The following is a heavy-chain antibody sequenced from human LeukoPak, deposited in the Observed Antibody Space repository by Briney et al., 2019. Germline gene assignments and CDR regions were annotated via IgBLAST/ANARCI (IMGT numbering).Heavy chain of an antibody. Sequence: GGSLRLSCAASGLTVSSNCMSWVRQAPGKGLEWVSVIYSGGSTYYADSVKGRFTISRDNSKNTLYLQMNSLRAEDTAVYYCAREGIQLWLRGAFDIWGQGTMVTVSS. V-gene: IGHV3-53*01. CDR3: AREGIQLWLRGAFDI. CDR1: GLTVSSNC. CDR2: IYSGGST. J-gene: IGHJ3*02. D-gene: IGHD5-18*01.